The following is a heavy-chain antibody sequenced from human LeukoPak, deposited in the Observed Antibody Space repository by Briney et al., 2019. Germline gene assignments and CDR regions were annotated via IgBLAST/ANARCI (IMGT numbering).Heavy chain of an antibody. D-gene: IGHD6-13*01. CDR2: VFYNGDT. CDR1: GGSIIISGYY. V-gene: IGHV4-39*07. J-gene: IGHJ4*02. Sequence: SETLSLTCAVSGGSIIISGYYWAWIRQPPGKGLEWIGSVFYNGDTYYNPSLKSRVTMSLDMSKNQFSLKLNSVTAADTAVYYCARDLSSSWYVYYFDYWGQGTLVTVSS. CDR3: ARDLSSSWYVYYFDY.